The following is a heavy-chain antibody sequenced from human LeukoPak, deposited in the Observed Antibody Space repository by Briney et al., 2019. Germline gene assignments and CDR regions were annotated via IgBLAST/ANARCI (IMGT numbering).Heavy chain of an antibody. CDR2: FDPEDGET. CDR1: GYTLTELS. V-gene: IGHV1-24*01. CDR3: ATALMGGGYYVKPSHFDY. Sequence: GASVKVSCKVSGYTLTELSMHWVRQAPGKGLEWMGGFDPEDGETIYAQKFQGRVTMTEDTSTDTAYMELSSLRSEDTAVYYCATALMGGGYYVKPSHFDYWGQGTLVTVSS. D-gene: IGHD1-26*01. J-gene: IGHJ4*02.